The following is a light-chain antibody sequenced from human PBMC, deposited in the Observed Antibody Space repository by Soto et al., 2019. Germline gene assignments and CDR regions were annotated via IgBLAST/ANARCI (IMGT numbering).Light chain of an antibody. J-gene: IGLJ1*01. CDR1: NSAVGGYNY. CDR2: EVS. V-gene: IGLV2-8*01. CDR3: NSYTRSSAYV. Sequence: SLAQPPSASGSSRPLVTISCSGTNSAVGGYNYVSWYQQHPGKAPKLMIYEVSKRPSGVPDRFSGSKSGNTASLTVSGLQAEDEADYYCNSYTRSSAYVLGTGTKVTVL.